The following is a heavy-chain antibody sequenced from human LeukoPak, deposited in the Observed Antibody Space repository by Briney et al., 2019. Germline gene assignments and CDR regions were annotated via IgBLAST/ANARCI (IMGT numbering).Heavy chain of an antibody. D-gene: IGHD2/OR15-2a*01. V-gene: IGHV4-31*03. CDR2: IYYSGST. J-gene: IGHJ4*02. CDR1: GGSISSGGYY. CDR3: ARQIGGEGYFDY. Sequence: PSETLSLTCTVSGGSISSGGYYWSWIRQHAGKGLEWIGYIYYSGSTYYNPSLKSRVTISVDTAKSQFSLKLSSVTAADTAVYYCARQIGGEGYFDYWGQGTLVTVSS.